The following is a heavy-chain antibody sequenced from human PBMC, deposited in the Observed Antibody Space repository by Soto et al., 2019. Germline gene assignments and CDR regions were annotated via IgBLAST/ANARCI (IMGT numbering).Heavy chain of an antibody. Sequence: PGGSLRLSCAASGFTFSSYDMHWVRQATGKGLEWVSAIGTAGDTYYPGSVKGRFTISRENAKNSLYLQMNSLRAGDTAVYYCARGKSYYGSGSYYSSYYFDYWGQGTLVTVSS. D-gene: IGHD3-10*01. J-gene: IGHJ4*02. CDR1: GFTFSSYD. CDR3: ARGKSYYGSGSYYSSYYFDY. CDR2: IGTAGDT. V-gene: IGHV3-13*01.